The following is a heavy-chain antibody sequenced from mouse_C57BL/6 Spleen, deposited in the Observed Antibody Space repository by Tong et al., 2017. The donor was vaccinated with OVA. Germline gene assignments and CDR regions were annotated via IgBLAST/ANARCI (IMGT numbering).Heavy chain of an antibody. CDR1: GFSLTGYG. Sequence: VQLQESGPGLVAPSQSLSITCTVSGFSLTGYGVNWVRQPPGKGLEWLGMIWGDGSTDYNSALKSRLSISHDNSKRQVYLKMNSQQTDDTAMYYCAKHEMVTGYYFDYWGQGTTLTVSS. CDR3: AKHEMVTGYYFDY. D-gene: IGHD2-1*01. J-gene: IGHJ2*01. CDR2: IWGDGST. V-gene: IGHV2-6-7*01.